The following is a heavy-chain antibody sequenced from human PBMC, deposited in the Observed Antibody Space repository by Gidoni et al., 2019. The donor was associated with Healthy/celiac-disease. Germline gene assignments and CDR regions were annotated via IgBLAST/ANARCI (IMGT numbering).Heavy chain of an antibody. Sequence: QVQLVQSGAEVKKPGASVKVSCKASGYTFTGYSRNWVRQAPGQGLEWMGRINPNSGGTNYAQKFQGRVTMTRDTSISTAYMELSRLRSDDTAVYYCARSSITMVQGVIIMAGPLFDYWGQGTLVTVSS. CDR3: ARSSITMVQGVIIMAGPLFDY. CDR2: INPNSGGT. J-gene: IGHJ4*02. V-gene: IGHV1-2*06. CDR1: GYTFTGYS. D-gene: IGHD3-10*01.